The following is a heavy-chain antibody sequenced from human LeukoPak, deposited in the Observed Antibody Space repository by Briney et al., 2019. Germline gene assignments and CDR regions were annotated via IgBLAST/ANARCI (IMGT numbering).Heavy chain of an antibody. CDR2: ISSSSSYI. J-gene: IGHJ4*02. D-gene: IGHD4-23*01. V-gene: IGHV3-21*01. CDR3: ARWVVTPGKFDY. Sequence: GGSLRLSCAASGFTFSSYSMNWVRQAPGKGLEWVSSISSSSSYIYYADSVKGRFTISRDNAKNSLYLQMNSLRAEDTAVYYCARWVVTPGKFDYWGQGTLVTVSS. CDR1: GFTFSSYS.